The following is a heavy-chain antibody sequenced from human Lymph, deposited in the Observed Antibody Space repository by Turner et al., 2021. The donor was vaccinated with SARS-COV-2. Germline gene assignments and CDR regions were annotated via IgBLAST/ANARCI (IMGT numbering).Heavy chain of an antibody. CDR1: GGSISSYY. Sequence: QVQLQESCPGLVKPSETLSLTCTVSGGSISSYYWSWIRQPPGKGLEWIGYIHYSGSTNYNPSLKSRVTISVDTSKNQFSLKLNSVTAADTAVYYCARHGFSGWYGGGMDVWGQGTTVTVSS. V-gene: IGHV4-59*08. CDR2: IHYSGST. D-gene: IGHD6-19*01. CDR3: ARHGFSGWYGGGMDV. J-gene: IGHJ6*02.